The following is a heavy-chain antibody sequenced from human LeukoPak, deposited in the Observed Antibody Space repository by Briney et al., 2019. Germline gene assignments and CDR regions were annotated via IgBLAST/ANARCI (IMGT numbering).Heavy chain of an antibody. CDR3: AKDKGYCSGGSCYSSPSDDAFDI. D-gene: IGHD2-15*01. J-gene: IGHJ3*02. CDR2: INSDGSST. CDR1: GFTFSSYW. V-gene: IGHV3-74*01. Sequence: GGSLRLSCAASGFTFSSYWMHWVRQAPGKGLVWVSRINSDGSSTSYADSVKGRFTISRDNAKNTLYLQMNSLRAEDTAVYYCAKDKGYCSGGSCYSSPSDDAFDIWGQGTMVTVSS.